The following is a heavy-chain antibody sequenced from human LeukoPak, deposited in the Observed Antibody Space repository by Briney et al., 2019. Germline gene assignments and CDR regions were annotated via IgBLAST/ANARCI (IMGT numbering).Heavy chain of an antibody. D-gene: IGHD3-10*01. Sequence: GGSLRLSCAASGFTFSSYAMSWVRQAPGKGLEWVSAISGSGGSTYYADPVKGRFTISRDNSKNTLYLQMNSLRAEDTAVYYCAKEPEITMVRGVTSNWFDPWGQGTLVTVSS. V-gene: IGHV3-23*01. CDR3: AKEPEITMVRGVTSNWFDP. CDR2: ISGSGGST. J-gene: IGHJ5*02. CDR1: GFTFSSYA.